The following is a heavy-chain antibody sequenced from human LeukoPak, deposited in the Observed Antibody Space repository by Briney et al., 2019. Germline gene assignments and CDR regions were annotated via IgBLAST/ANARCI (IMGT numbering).Heavy chain of an antibody. D-gene: IGHD2-15*01. CDR1: GGSISSGDYY. Sequence: SETLSLTCTVSGGSISSGDYYWSWIRQPPGKGLEWIGYIYYSGSTYYNPSLKSRVTISVDTSKNQFSLKLSSVTAADTAVYYCARGLLACSGGSCYVWAFDIWGQGTMVTVSS. CDR2: IYYSGST. CDR3: ARGLLACSGGSCYVWAFDI. V-gene: IGHV4-30-4*08. J-gene: IGHJ3*02.